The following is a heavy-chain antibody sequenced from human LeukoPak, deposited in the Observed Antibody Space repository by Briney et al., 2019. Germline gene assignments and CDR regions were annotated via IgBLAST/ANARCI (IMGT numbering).Heavy chain of an antibody. CDR2: IYTSGST. J-gene: IGHJ4*02. D-gene: IGHD3-10*01. V-gene: IGHV4-61*02. CDR1: GGSISSGSYY. Sequence: PSETLSLTCTVSGGSISSGSYYWNWIRQPAGKGLEWIGRIYTSGSTNYNPSLKSRVTISVDTSKNQFSLKLSSVTAADTAVYYCARAGQEWFGELGFDQWGQGTLVIVSS. CDR3: ARAGQEWFGELGFDQ.